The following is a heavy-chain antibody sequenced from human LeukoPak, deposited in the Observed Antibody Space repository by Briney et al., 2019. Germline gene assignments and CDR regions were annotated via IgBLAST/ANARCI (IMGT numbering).Heavy chain of an antibody. Sequence: GGSLRLSCAASGFTFSDYYMSWIRQAPGKGLEWVSYISSSGSTIYYADSVKGRFTISRDNAKNSLYLQMNSLRAEDTAVYYCARTTWIQKRYYFDYWGQGTLVTVSS. CDR2: ISSSGSTI. V-gene: IGHV3-11*01. D-gene: IGHD5-18*01. CDR3: ARTTWIQKRYYFDY. CDR1: GFTFSDYY. J-gene: IGHJ4*02.